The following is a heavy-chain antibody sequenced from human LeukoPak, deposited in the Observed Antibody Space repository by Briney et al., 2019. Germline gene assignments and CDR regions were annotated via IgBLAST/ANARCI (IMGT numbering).Heavy chain of an antibody. D-gene: IGHD1-26*01. CDR3: ATVGMGATIGY. J-gene: IGHJ4*02. CDR1: GFTFSNYA. Sequence: GGSLRLPCAASGFTFSNYAMYWVRQAPGRGLEYVSAISGNGGSTYYASSVKGRFTISRDNAQNTLYLQMNSLRVEDTAVYYCATVGMGATIGYWGQGTLVTVSS. V-gene: IGHV3-64*01. CDR2: ISGNGGST.